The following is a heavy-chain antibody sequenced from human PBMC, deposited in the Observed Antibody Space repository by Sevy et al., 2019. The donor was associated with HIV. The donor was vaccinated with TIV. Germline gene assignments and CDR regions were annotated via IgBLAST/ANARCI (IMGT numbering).Heavy chain of an antibody. CDR3: ARGWASGSYSAHFDY. D-gene: IGHD1-26*01. J-gene: IGHJ4*02. CDR2: INSDGSST. V-gene: IGHV3-74*01. Sequence: GGSLRLSCAASGFTFSNYWMHWVRQAPGKGLVWISRINSDGSSTSYADSVKGRFTISRDNAKNTLYLQMNSLRAEDTAVYYCARGWASGSYSAHFDYWGQGTLVTVS. CDR1: GFTFSNYW.